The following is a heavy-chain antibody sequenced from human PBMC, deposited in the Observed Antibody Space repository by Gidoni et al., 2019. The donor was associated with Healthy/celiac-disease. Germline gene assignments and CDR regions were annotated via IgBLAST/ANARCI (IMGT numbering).Heavy chain of an antibody. V-gene: IGHV3-53*01. CDR1: GFTVSSNY. CDR3: ARFPFGVVTGDAFDI. D-gene: IGHD3-3*01. CDR2: IYSGGST. Sequence: EVQLVESGGGLIQPGGSLSLSCAASGFTVSSNYMSWVRQAPGKGLEWVSVIYSGGSTYYADSVKGRFTISRDNSKNTLYLQMNSLRAEDTAVYYCARFPFGVVTGDAFDIWGQGTMVTVSS. J-gene: IGHJ3*02.